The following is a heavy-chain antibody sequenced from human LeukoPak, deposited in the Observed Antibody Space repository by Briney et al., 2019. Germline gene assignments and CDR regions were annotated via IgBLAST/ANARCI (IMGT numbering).Heavy chain of an antibody. V-gene: IGHV1-69*06. D-gene: IGHD1-14*01. CDR1: GGTFSSYA. Sequence: SVKVSCKASGGTFSSYAINWVRQAPGQGLEWMGGIIRIFGTANYAQKFQGRVTITADKSTSTAYMELSSLRSEDTAVYYCAREPDKNDAFDIWSQGTVVTVSS. CDR3: AREPDKNDAFDI. J-gene: IGHJ3*02. CDR2: IIRIFGTA.